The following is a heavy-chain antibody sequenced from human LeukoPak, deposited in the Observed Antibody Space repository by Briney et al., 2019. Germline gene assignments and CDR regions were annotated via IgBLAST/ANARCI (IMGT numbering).Heavy chain of an antibody. CDR3: ARVVYATGYNWFDP. CDR2: ISSSSSYI. Sequence: PGGSLRLSCAASGFTFSSYSMNWVRQAPGKGLEWVSSISSSSSYIYYADSVKGRFTISRDNAKNSLYLQMNSLRAEDTAVYCCARVVYATGYNWFDPWGQGTLVTVSS. CDR1: GFTFSSYS. J-gene: IGHJ5*02. D-gene: IGHD2-8*01. V-gene: IGHV3-21*01.